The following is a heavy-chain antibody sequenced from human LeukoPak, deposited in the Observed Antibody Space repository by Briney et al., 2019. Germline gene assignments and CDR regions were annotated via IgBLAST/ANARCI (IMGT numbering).Heavy chain of an antibody. Sequence: GESLNISCKGSGYRFTAYWINWVRQRPGKGLEWMGRIDRSDSYTNYSPSFQGHVTISAATSISTASLQWSSLDASDNAMYYCARRISDDSDAMDVWGQGTPVTVSS. V-gene: IGHV5-10-1*01. CDR1: GYRFTAYW. CDR3: ARRISDDSDAMDV. CDR2: IDRSDSYT. J-gene: IGHJ6*02. D-gene: IGHD1-1*01.